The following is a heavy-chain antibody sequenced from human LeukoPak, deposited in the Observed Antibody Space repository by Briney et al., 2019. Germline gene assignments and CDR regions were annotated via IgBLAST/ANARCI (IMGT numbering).Heavy chain of an antibody. CDR1: GGSISSGLHY. CDR2: IYTSGST. V-gene: IGHV4-61*02. J-gene: IGHJ4*02. CDR3: ARRYSGYDYGYFDY. D-gene: IGHD5-12*01. Sequence: SQTLSLTCTVSGGSISSGLHYWSWIRQSAGKGLEWIGRIYTSGSTNYNPSLKSRVTMSVDTSKNQFSLKLSSVTAADTAVYYCARRYSGYDYGYFDYWGQGTLVTVSS.